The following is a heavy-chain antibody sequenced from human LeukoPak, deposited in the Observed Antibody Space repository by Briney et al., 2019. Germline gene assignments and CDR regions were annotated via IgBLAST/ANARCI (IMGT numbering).Heavy chain of an antibody. D-gene: IGHD6-13*01. CDR1: GFTFSSYG. V-gene: IGHV3-30*18. Sequence: GGSLRLSCAASGFTFSSYGIHWVRQAPGKGLEWVALISYDGSSKYYADSVTGRFTISRDNSKDTLYLQMNSLRAEDTAVYYCAKLGQQLVPFDYWGQGTLVTVSS. CDR2: ISYDGSSK. J-gene: IGHJ4*02. CDR3: AKLGQQLVPFDY.